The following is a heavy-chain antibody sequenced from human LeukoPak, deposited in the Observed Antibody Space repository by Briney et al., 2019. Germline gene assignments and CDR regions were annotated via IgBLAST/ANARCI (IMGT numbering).Heavy chain of an antibody. V-gene: IGHV4-59*01. CDR1: GGSISGYY. D-gene: IGHD4-23*01. J-gene: IGHJ3*02. CDR2: IYYSGTT. Sequence: SETLSLTCTVSGGSISGYYWSWIRQPPGKGLEWIGFIYYSGTTNYNPSLKSRVNMSLDTTKNHFPLQLSSVTAADTAVYYCANLHYGCHSGGVFDIWGQGTMVTVSS. CDR3: ANLHYGCHSGGVFDI.